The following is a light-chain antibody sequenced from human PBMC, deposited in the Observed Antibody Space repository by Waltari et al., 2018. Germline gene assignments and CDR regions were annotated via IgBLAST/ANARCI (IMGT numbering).Light chain of an antibody. V-gene: IGLV3-21*01. CDR3: QVWDTSGAV. Sequence: SYVLTQPPSVSVDPGKAARITCRGDPIGSKSVHWYQHKPGQAPVLVISFDEDRPSGIPDRISGSNSANTATLTITGVEAGDEADYYCQVWDTSGAVFGGGTKLTVL. J-gene: IGLJ2*01. CDR1: PIGSKS. CDR2: FDE.